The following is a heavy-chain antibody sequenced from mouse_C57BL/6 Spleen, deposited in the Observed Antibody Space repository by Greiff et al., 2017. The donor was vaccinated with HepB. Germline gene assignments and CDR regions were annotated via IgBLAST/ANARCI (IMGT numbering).Heavy chain of an antibody. J-gene: IGHJ1*03. V-gene: IGHV1-52*01. Sequence: QVQLKQPGAELVRPGSSVKLSCKASGYTFTSYWMHWVKQRPIQGLEWIGNIDPSDSETHYNQKFKDKATLTVDKSSSTAYMQLSSLTSEDSAVYYCARLGRGYFDVWGTGTTVTVSS. CDR2: IDPSDSET. CDR3: ARLGRGYFDV. CDR1: GYTFTSYW.